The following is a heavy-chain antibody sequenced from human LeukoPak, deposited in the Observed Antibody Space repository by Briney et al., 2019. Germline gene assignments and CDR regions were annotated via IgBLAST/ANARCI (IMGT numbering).Heavy chain of an antibody. Sequence: SETLSLTCTVSGGSISSYYWSWIRQPAGQGLEWIGRIYTSGSTNYNPSLKSRVTMSVDTSKNQFSLKLSSVTAADTAVYYCARETDGLGYYYYGMDVWGQGTTVTVSS. V-gene: IGHV4-4*07. J-gene: IGHJ6*02. CDR3: ARETDGLGYYYYGMDV. CDR1: GGSISSYY. D-gene: IGHD5-24*01. CDR2: IYTSGST.